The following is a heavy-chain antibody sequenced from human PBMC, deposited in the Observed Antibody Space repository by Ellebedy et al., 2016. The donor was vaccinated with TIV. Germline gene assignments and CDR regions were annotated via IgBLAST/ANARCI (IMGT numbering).Heavy chain of an antibody. J-gene: IGHJ4*02. V-gene: IGHV3-30*18. Sequence: GESLKISCAASGFTFSNYGMHWVRQAPGKGLEWVSVISYDGSNKYYADSVKGRFTISRDNSKNTLYVQMNSLRAEDTAVYYCAKVADYYHDSCGFPDNWGRGTLVTVSS. D-gene: IGHD3-22*01. CDR2: ISYDGSNK. CDR3: AKVADYYHDSCGFPDN. CDR1: GFTFSNYG.